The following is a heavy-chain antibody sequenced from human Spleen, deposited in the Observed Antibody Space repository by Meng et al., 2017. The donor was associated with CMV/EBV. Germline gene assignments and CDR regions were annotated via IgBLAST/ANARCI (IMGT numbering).Heavy chain of an antibody. CDR3: ASFDGYNNFDY. V-gene: IGHV4-34*01. CDR2: INHSGST. J-gene: IGHJ4*02. Sequence: QVHLPQGGARLLEPSDTPSLPCAVYCGFLSCYCWSWIRQPPGKRLEWIGEINHSGSTNYNPSLKSRVTISVDTSKNQFFLKLSSVTAADTAVYYCASFDGYNNFDYWGQGTLVTVSS. CDR1: CGFLSCYC. D-gene: IGHD5-24*01.